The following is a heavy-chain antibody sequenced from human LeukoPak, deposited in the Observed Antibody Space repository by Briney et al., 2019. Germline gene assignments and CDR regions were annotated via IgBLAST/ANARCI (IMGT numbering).Heavy chain of an antibody. D-gene: IGHD5-18*01. CDR2: MNPNSGNT. J-gene: IGHJ4*02. CDR3: ARGKTAMAPNDY. Sequence: ASVKVSCKASGYTFTSYDINWVRQATGQGLEWMGWMNPNSGNTGYAQKFQGRVTMTRNTSISTAYMELSSLRSEDTAVYYCARGKTAMAPNDYWGQGTLVTVSS. CDR1: GYTFTSYD. V-gene: IGHV1-8*01.